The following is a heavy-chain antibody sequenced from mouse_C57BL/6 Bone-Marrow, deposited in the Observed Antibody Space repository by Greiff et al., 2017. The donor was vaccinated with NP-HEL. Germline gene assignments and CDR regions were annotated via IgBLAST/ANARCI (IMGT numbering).Heavy chain of an antibody. CDR2: IYPRSGTT. J-gene: IGHJ4*01. CDR1: GYTFTSYG. D-gene: IGHD1-1*01. CDR3: ARDYYGSRRDAMDY. V-gene: IGHV1-81*01. Sequence: QVQLKQSGAELARPGASVKLSCKASGYTFTSYGISWVKQRTGQGLEWIGEIYPRSGTTYYNEKFKGKATLTADKSSSTAYMELRSLTSEDSAVYFCARDYYGSRRDAMDYWGQGTSVTVSS.